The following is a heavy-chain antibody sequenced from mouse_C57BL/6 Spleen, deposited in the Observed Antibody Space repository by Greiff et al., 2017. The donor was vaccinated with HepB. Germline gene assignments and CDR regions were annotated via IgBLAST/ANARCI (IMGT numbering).Heavy chain of an antibody. J-gene: IGHJ1*03. CDR1: GYSITSGYY. CDR2: ISYDGSN. CDR3: ASFYYSGYFDV. Sequence: EVQLQESGPGLVKPSQSLSLTCSVTGYSITSGYYWNWIRQFPGNTLEWMGSISYDGSNNYNPSLNNRISITRDTSKNQFFLKLNAVTTEDTATYYCASFYYSGYFDVWGTGTTVTVSS. V-gene: IGHV3-6*01. D-gene: IGHD1-1*01.